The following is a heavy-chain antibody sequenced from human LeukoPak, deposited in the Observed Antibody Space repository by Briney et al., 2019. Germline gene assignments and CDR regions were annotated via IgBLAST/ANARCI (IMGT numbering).Heavy chain of an antibody. V-gene: IGHV1-46*01. D-gene: IGHD5-12*01. J-gene: IGHJ6*03. CDR3: ARVHSGYDSHPGDPYYYYYYMDV. CDR2: INPSGGST. CDR1: GYTFTSYY. Sequence: GASVKVSCKASGYTFTSYYMHWVRQAPGQGLEWMGIINPSGGSTSYAQKFQGRVTITRNTSISTAYMELSSLRSEDTAVYYCARVHSGYDSHPGDPYYYYYYMDVWGKGTTVTVSS.